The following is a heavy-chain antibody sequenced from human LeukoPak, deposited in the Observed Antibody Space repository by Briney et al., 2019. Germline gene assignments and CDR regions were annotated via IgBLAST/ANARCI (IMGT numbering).Heavy chain of an antibody. CDR2: LYSGGGT. V-gene: IGHV3-53*01. CDR1: GISVSSHY. D-gene: IGHD3-16*01. Sequence: GGSLRLSCAVSGISVSSHYMSWVRQAPGKGLECVSVLYSGGGTYYADSVKGRFIISRDNSKNALYLQLNSLRAEDTAVYYCARVRLWDHDFDYWGQGTLVTVSS. CDR3: ARVRLWDHDFDY. J-gene: IGHJ4*02.